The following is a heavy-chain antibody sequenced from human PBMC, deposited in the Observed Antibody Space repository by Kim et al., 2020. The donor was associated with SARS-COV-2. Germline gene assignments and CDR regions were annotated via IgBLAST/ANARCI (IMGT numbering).Heavy chain of an antibody. V-gene: IGHV1-69*13. Sequence: SVKVSCKASGGTFSSYAISWVRQAPGQGLEWMGGIIPIFGTANYAQKFQGRVTITADESTSTAYMELSSLRSEDTAVYYCARERPNWNYGYGAFDIWGQGTMVTVSS. CDR2: IIPIFGTA. CDR3: ARERPNWNYGYGAFDI. D-gene: IGHD1-7*01. J-gene: IGHJ3*02. CDR1: GGTFSSYA.